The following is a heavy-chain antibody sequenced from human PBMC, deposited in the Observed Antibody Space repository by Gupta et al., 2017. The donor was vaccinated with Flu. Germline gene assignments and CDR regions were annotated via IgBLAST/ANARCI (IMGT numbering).Heavy chain of an antibody. CDR3: ARVRAPQIPVMYFDY. J-gene: IGHJ4*02. CDR1: TFPLTTYG. D-gene: IGHD2-21*01. Sequence: EAQLVESGGNLVQPGGSLRLSCSSSTFPLTTYGMIWVRQAPGKGREWISYISPGGNTIHYAEAVKGRFTTSRDNAKNSLFLQMYSLRDEETASYYCARVRAPQIPVMYFDYWGQGTQATVSS. CDR2: ISPGGNTI. V-gene: IGHV3-48*02.